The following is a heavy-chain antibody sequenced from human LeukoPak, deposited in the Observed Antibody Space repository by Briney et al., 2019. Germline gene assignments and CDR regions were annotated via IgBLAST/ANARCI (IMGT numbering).Heavy chain of an antibody. J-gene: IGHJ6*02. V-gene: IGHV3-30*18. Sequence: PGRSLRLSCTASGFVFGGYGMHWVRQAPGKGLEWVAVIAYDGSKMYYADSVKGRFTISRDNAKNILYLEMSSVKPEDTAVYHCAKVREMATRRGVGYYYAIDDWGQGTMVTVPS. CDR3: AKVREMATRRGVGYYYAIDD. D-gene: IGHD5-24*01. CDR2: IAYDGSKM. CDR1: GFVFGGYG.